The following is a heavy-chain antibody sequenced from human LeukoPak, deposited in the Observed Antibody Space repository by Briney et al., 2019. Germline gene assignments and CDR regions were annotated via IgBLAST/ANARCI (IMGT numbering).Heavy chain of an antibody. CDR1: GFTFSTYW. J-gene: IGHJ4*02. CDR3: VRAGYGDAYNL. Sequence: GGSLRLSCAASGFTFSTYWMDWVRQAPGKGLVWVSRINSDGSSTRYADSVKGRITISRDNAKNTLSLQMSSLRAEDTAVYYCVRAGYGDAYNLWGQGTLVTVSS. CDR2: INSDGSST. V-gene: IGHV3-74*01. D-gene: IGHD5-24*01.